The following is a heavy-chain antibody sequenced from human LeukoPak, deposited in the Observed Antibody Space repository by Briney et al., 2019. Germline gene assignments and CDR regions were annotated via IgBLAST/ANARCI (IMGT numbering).Heavy chain of an antibody. CDR1: GFTFSSYG. J-gene: IGHJ3*02. V-gene: IGHV3-30*03. CDR2: ISYDGSNK. CDR3: AARDYGGNSGI. Sequence: PGGSLRLSCAASGFTFSSYGMHWVRQAPGKGLEWVAVISYDGSNKYYADSVKGRFTISRDNSKNTLYLRMNSLRAEDTAVYYCAARDYGGNSGIWGQGTMVTVSS. D-gene: IGHD4-23*01.